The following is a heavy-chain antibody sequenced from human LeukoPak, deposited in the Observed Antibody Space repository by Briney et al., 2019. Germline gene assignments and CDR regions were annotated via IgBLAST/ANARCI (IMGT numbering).Heavy chain of an antibody. CDR3: ASRDYFDY. CDR1: GFTLSNSG. Sequence: GRSLRLSCAASGFTLSNSGMHCVRQAPVKGLEWVAVIWSDGSTKDYADSVKGRFTISRDTSKNTLYLDMNSLRDEDTAVYYCASRDYFDYWGQGTLVTVSS. J-gene: IGHJ4*02. V-gene: IGHV3-33*01. CDR2: IWSDGSTK.